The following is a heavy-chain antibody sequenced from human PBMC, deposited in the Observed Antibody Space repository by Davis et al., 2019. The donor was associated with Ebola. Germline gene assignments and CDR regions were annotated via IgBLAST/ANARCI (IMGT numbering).Heavy chain of an antibody. CDR2: INHSGST. CDR3: ARPWYSGTYYDAYDI. CDR1: GGSLSSSNW. V-gene: IGHV4-4*02. D-gene: IGHD1-26*01. J-gene: IGHJ3*02. Sequence: MPSETLSLTCAVSGGSLSSSNWWTWVRQSPGKGLEWIGEINHSGSTSYNPSLKSRVTISVDTSKNQFSLKLNSVTAADTAVYYCARPWYSGTYYDAYDIWGQGTMVAVSS.